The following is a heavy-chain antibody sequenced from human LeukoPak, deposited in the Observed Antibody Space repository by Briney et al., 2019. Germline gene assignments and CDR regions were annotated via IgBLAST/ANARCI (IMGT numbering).Heavy chain of an antibody. CDR2: INPNSGVT. J-gene: IGHJ4*02. Sequence: ASVKVSCKASGDTFTAYYMHWVRQAPGQGLEWMGWINPNSGVTNYAQKFQGRVTMTRDTSISTAYMELSRLRSDDTAVYYCARLEDTAMVTAFDYWGQGTLVTVSS. CDR3: ARLEDTAMVTAFDY. D-gene: IGHD5-18*01. V-gene: IGHV1-2*02. CDR1: GDTFTAYY.